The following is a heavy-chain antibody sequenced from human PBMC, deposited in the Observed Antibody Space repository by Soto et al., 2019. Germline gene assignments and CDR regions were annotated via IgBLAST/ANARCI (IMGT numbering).Heavy chain of an antibody. CDR3: AKDFKYYGSGSYIGKLEKTNYYYYYGMDV. J-gene: IGHJ6*02. D-gene: IGHD3-10*01. V-gene: IGHV3-30*18. CDR2: ISYDGSNK. CDR1: GFTFSSYG. Sequence: GGSLRLSCAASGFTFSSYGMHWVRQAPGKGLEWVAVISYDGSNKYYADSVKGRFTISRDNSKNKLYLQMNSLRAEDTAVYYCAKDFKYYGSGSYIGKLEKTNYYYYYGMDVWGQGTAVTVSS.